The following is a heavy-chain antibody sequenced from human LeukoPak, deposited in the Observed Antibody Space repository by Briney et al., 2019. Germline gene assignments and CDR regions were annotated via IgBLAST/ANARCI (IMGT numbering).Heavy chain of an antibody. CDR3: AKDKYYYDSSGYSDY. Sequence: GGSLRLSCAASGFTFSSYAMSWVRQAPGKGLEWVSAISGSGGSTYYADSVKGRFTISRDNSKNTPYLQMNSLRAEDTAVYYCAKDKYYYDSSGYSDYWGQGTLVTVSS. J-gene: IGHJ4*02. V-gene: IGHV3-23*01. CDR2: ISGSGGST. CDR1: GFTFSSYA. D-gene: IGHD3-22*01.